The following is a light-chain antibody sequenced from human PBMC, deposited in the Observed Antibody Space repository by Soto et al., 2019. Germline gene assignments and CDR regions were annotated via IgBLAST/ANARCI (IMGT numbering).Light chain of an antibody. CDR3: SSYTSSRTWV. CDR1: SSDVGGYKY. V-gene: IGLV2-14*01. CDR2: DVT. Sequence: QSALTQPASVSGFPGQSITISCTGTSSDVGGYKYVSWYQQHPGKAPKLMTYDVTNRPSGVSNRFSGSKSGNTASLTISGLQAEDEADYYCSSYTSSRTWVFGGGPKVTVL. J-gene: IGLJ3*02.